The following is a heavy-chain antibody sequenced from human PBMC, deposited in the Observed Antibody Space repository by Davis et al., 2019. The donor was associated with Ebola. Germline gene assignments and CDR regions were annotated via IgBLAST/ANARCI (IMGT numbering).Heavy chain of an antibody. J-gene: IGHJ5*01. CDR3: ATETTVTTYSWLVS. D-gene: IGHD4-17*01. Sequence: SVKVSCKASGDTFRSFAISWVRHAPGHGLVWMGTIVPFLRSPKYAQKFQGRVTITADESTGTAYMEVSSLRYEDTAVYYCATETTVTTYSWLVSWGHGTLVTVSS. V-gene: IGHV1-69*11. CDR2: IVPFLRSP. CDR1: GDTFRSFA.